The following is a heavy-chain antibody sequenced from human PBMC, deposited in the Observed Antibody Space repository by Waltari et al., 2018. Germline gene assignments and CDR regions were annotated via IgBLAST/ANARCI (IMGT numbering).Heavy chain of an antibody. CDR1: GFAFSDHF. Sequence: ELQLVESGGDLVQPGGSLRLSGAASGFAFSDHFMDWVRQAPGKGLEWVGRNKNRAHHYTTEYTASVRGRFNISRDDSKNLLYLQMNSLTTMDTAVYYCAQYYVGFWGPGSVVTVSS. D-gene: IGHD1-26*01. CDR3: AQYYVGF. CDR2: NKNRAHHYTT. V-gene: IGHV3-72*01. J-gene: IGHJ4*02.